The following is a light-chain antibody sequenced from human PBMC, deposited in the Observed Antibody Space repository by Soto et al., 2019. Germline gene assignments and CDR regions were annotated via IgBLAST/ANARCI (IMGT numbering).Light chain of an antibody. CDR1: LGDVGAYNL. Sequence: QSALTQPASASGSAGQSITMSCSGTLGDVGAYNLVSWYQQHPGTAPQLIIYEVRNRPSGISSRFSGSSSGNTASLTISGLQSEDEGDYYCGAYTARSTLVFGGGTQLTVL. J-gene: IGLJ7*01. CDR3: GAYTARSTLV. CDR2: EVR. V-gene: IGLV2-14*01.